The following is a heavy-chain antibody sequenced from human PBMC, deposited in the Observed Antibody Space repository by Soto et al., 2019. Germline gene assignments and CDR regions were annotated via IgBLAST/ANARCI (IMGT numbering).Heavy chain of an antibody. CDR1: GFTFSSYA. CDR2: ISGSGGST. Sequence: VGPLRLSCAASGFTFSSYAMSWVRQAPGKGLEWVSAISGSGGSTYYADSGNGRFTISRDNSKNTLYLQMISLRAEDTAVYYCAKDVITGTPTFDYWGQGTLVTVSA. V-gene: IGHV3-23*01. J-gene: IGHJ4*02. CDR3: AKDVITGTPTFDY. D-gene: IGHD1-20*01.